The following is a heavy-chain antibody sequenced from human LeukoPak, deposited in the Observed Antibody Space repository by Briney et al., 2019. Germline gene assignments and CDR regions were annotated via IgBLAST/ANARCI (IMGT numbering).Heavy chain of an antibody. CDR1: GFTFSNAW. V-gene: IGHV3-15*01. D-gene: IGHD3-9*01. CDR3: TTEHDWTNDGAASFDY. Sequence: GGSLRLSCAASGFTFSNAWMSWVRQAPGKGLEWVGRIKSKTDGGTTDYAAPVKGRFTISRDDSKNTLYLQMNSLKTEDTAVYYGTTEHDWTNDGAASFDYWGQGTLVTVSS. CDR2: IKSKTDGGTT. J-gene: IGHJ4*02.